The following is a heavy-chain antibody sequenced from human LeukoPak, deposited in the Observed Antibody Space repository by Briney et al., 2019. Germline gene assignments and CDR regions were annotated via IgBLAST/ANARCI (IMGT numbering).Heavy chain of an antibody. CDR2: IWYDGSNK. CDR1: GFTFSNYG. CDR3: ARGESIAAAGTGYFDY. J-gene: IGHJ4*02. Sequence: GGSLRLSCAASGFTFSNYGMHWVRQAPGKGLEWVAVIWYDGSNKYYADSVKGRFTISRDNSKNTLYLQMNSLRAEDTAICYCARGESIAAAGTGYFDYWGQGTLVTVSS. V-gene: IGHV3-33*01. D-gene: IGHD6-13*01.